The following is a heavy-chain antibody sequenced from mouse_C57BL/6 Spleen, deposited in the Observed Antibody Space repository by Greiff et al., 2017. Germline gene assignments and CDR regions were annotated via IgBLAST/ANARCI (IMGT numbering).Heavy chain of an antibody. CDR1: GYSITSGYY. D-gene: IGHD1-1*01. Sequence: DVKLVESGPGLVKPSQSLSLTCSVTGYSITSGYYWNWIRQFPGNKLEWMGYISYDGSNNYNPSLKNRISITRDTSKNQFFLKLNSVTTEDTATYYCARELRPGYYFDYWGQGTTLTVSS. CDR3: ARELRPGYYFDY. CDR2: ISYDGSN. J-gene: IGHJ2*01. V-gene: IGHV3-6*01.